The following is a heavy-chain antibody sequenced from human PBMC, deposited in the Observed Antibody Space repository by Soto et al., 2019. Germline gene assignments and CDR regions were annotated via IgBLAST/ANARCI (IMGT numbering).Heavy chain of an antibody. Sequence: QVQLQESGAVLVKPSGTLSLTCAVSGVSISSHDWWTWVRQPPGKGLEWIGENNQSGNTNYNTSLDSRVTISVNKFKKQFSLKLTSVTVEDTAVYYCATSDSSRFYWGQGTLVTVSS. D-gene: IGHD6-13*01. CDR1: GVSISSHDW. CDR2: NNQSGNT. CDR3: ATSDSSRFY. V-gene: IGHV4-4*02. J-gene: IGHJ4*02.